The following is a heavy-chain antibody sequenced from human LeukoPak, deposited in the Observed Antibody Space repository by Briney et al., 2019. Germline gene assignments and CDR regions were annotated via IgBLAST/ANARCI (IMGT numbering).Heavy chain of an antibody. CDR2: ISHTNTYI. CDR3: ARTSSRLRFLEWLSEYLN. J-gene: IGHJ4*02. D-gene: IGHD3-3*01. CDR1: GFTFSTYS. Sequence: GGSLRLSCAASGFTFSTYSMNWVRRPPGKGLEWVSSISHTNTYIYYADSLTGRFTISRDNAKNSLYLQMNSLRAEDTAVYYCARTSSRLRFLEWLSEYLNWGQGTLVTVSS. V-gene: IGHV3-21*04.